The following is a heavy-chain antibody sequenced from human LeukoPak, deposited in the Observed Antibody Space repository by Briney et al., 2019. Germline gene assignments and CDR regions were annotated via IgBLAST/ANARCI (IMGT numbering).Heavy chain of an antibody. J-gene: IGHJ4*02. CDR3: ARGVEPLAANTLAY. D-gene: IGHD1-14*01. CDR1: GFTVITND. CDR2: LYSDGNT. V-gene: IGHV3-53*01. Sequence: GGSLRLSCAASGFTVITNDMTWVRQAPGKRLEWVSVLYSDGNTKYADSVQGRFTISRDNSKNTLYLEMNSLSPNDTAVYYCARGVEPLAANTLAYWGQGTLVTVSS.